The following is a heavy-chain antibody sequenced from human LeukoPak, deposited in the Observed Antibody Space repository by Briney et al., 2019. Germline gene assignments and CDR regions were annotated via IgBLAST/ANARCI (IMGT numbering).Heavy chain of an antibody. J-gene: IGHJ4*02. CDR3: ARDSGRGGWYYYFDY. V-gene: IGHV3-21*01. CDR1: GFTFSSYS. Sequence: GGSLRLSCAASGFTFSSYSMNWVRQAPGKGLEWVSPISSSSSYIYYADSVKGRFTISRDNAKNSLYLQVNSLRAEDTAVYYCARDSGRGGWYYYFDYWGQGTLVTVSS. CDR2: ISSSSSYI. D-gene: IGHD6-19*01.